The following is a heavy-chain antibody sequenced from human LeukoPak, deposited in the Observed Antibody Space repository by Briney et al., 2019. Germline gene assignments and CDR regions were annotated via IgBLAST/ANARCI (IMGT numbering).Heavy chain of an antibody. CDR3: AKVPVFSLTISEVVTDDAFDI. J-gene: IGHJ3*02. D-gene: IGHD3-3*01. Sequence: RGSLRPSCAASGFTFSSYAMSWVRQAPGKGLEWVSAISGSGGSTYYADSVKGRFTISRDNSKNTLYLQMNSLRAEDTAVYYCAKVPVFSLTISEVVTDDAFDIWGQGTIVTVSS. CDR2: ISGSGGST. CDR1: GFTFSSYA. V-gene: IGHV3-23*01.